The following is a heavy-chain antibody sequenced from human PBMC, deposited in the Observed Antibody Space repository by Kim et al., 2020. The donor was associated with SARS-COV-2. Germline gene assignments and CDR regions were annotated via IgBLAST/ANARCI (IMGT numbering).Heavy chain of an antibody. Sequence: STSYNPSLKSRVTISVDKSKNQFSLNLSSVTAADTAVYYCATKAFGVLIVWGQGTLVTVSS. CDR3: ATKAFGVLIV. V-gene: IGHV4-4*02. J-gene: IGHJ4*02. CDR2: ST. D-gene: IGHD3-3*01.